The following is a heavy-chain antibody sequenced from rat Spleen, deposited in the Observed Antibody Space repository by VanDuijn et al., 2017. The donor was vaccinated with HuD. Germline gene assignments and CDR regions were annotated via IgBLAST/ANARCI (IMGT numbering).Heavy chain of an antibody. CDR2: IKYDGSST. V-gene: IGHV5-29*01. CDR3: ATLSYTGFAY. D-gene: IGHD4-1*01. J-gene: IGHJ2*01. Sequence: EVQLVESGGGLVQPGRSLKLSCAASGFTFSNYGMHWIRQAPRKGLEWVATIKYDGSSTYHRDSVKGRYTISRENTKNTLYLQMDSLRAEDTATYYCATLSYTGFAYWGQGVMVTVSS. CDR1: GFTFSNYG.